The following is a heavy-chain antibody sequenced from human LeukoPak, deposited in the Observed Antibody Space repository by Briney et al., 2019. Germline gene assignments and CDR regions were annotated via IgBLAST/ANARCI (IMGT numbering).Heavy chain of an antibody. D-gene: IGHD1-14*01. CDR3: ARGGSTGPLSEDY. Sequence: GGSLRLSCAASGFTFSSYGMHWVRQAPGKGLEWVAVISYDGSNKYYADSVKGRFTISRDNSKNTLYLQMNSLRAEDTAVYYCARGGSTGPLSEDYWGQGTLVTVSS. J-gene: IGHJ4*02. CDR1: GFTFSSYG. V-gene: IGHV3-30*03. CDR2: ISYDGSNK.